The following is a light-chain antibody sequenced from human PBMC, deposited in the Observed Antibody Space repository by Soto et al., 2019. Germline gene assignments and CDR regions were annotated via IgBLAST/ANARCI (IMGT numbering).Light chain of an antibody. Sequence: QSALTQPASVPGSPGQSITISCTGTSSDVGGYNYVSWYQQHPGKAPKLMIYDVSNRPSGVSNRFSGSKSGNTASLTISGLQAEDEADYYCSSYTSSSTSLYVFGTGTKVTVL. CDR1: SSDVGGYNY. V-gene: IGLV2-14*01. CDR2: DVS. CDR3: SSYTSSSTSLYV. J-gene: IGLJ1*01.